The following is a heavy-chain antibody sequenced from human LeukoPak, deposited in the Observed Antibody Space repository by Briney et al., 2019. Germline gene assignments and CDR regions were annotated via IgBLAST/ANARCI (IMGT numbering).Heavy chain of an antibody. CDR2: ISDSGDTT. V-gene: IGHV3-23*01. D-gene: IGHD4-17*01. CDR1: GFTFSNYA. Sequence: QAGGSLRLSCAASGFTFSNYAMNWVRQAPGKGLEWVSTISDSGDTTYYADSVKGRFTISRDNSKNTLYLQMNSLRAEDTAVYYCAKDRMVTTRGSAFDIWGRGTLGTVSS. J-gene: IGHJ3*02. CDR3: AKDRMVTTRGSAFDI.